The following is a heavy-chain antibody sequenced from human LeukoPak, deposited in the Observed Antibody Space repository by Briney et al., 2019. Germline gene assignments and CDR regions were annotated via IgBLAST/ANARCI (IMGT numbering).Heavy chain of an antibody. CDR3: AKRGDPAVGHHYLDV. J-gene: IGHJ6*03. V-gene: IGHV3-23*01. CDR2: ITLSGGST. Sequence: GRSLRLSCAASRFTFSSYDMGWVRQAPGKGLEWVSSITLSGGSTVYADSVKGRFTISRDNSKNTLYLQMTSLGAEDTAVYYCAKRGDPAVGHHYLDVWGEGTTVSVSS. D-gene: IGHD5-18*01. CDR1: RFTFSSYD.